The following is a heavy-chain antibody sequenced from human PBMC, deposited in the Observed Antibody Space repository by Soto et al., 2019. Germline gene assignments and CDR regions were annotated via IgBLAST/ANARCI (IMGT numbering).Heavy chain of an antibody. CDR3: ARERWGDSSGWGTFDY. D-gene: IGHD6-19*01. CDR1: GYTFTSYG. J-gene: IGHJ4*02. CDR2: ISAYNGNT. Sequence: QVQLVQSGAEVKKPGASVKVSCKASGYTFTSYGISWVRQAPGQGLEWMGWISAYNGNTNYAQKLQGRVTMTTDTSTSTAYMELRSVRSDDTAVYYCARERWGDSSGWGTFDYWGQGTLVTVSS. V-gene: IGHV1-18*01.